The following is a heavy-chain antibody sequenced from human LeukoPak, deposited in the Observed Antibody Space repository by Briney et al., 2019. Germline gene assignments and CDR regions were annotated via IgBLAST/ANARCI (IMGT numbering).Heavy chain of an antibody. CDR1: GFTFTSYS. D-gene: IGHD3-22*01. V-gene: IGHV3-48*01. Sequence: GGSLRLSCAASGFTFTSYSMNWVRQAPGKGLEWVSYISSSSSTTYYADSVKGRFTISRDNAKNSLYLQMNSLRAEDTAFYYCARSSGVITDYWGQGTLVTVSS. CDR3: ARSSGVITDY. J-gene: IGHJ4*02. CDR2: ISSSSSTT.